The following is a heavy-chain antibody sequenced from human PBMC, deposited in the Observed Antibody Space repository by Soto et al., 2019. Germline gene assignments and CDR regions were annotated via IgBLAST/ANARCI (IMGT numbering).Heavy chain of an antibody. CDR2: ISSSSSYT. V-gene: IGHV3-11*06. Sequence: QVQLVESGGGLVKPGGSLRLSCAASGFTFSDYYMSWIRQAPGKGLEWGSYISSSSSYTNYADSVKGRFTISRDNAKNSLYLQMNSLRAEDTAVYYCARSYSSSWYRYYYYYGMDVWGQGTTVTVSS. CDR3: ARSYSSSWYRYYYYYGMDV. D-gene: IGHD6-13*01. CDR1: GFTFSDYY. J-gene: IGHJ6*02.